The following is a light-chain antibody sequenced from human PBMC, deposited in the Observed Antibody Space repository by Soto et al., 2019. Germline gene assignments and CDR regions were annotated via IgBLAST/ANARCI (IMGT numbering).Light chain of an antibody. CDR2: GAS. J-gene: IGKJ4*01. CDR3: QQYNNWPPVT. CDR1: QSVSSN. Sequence: EIVMTQSPATLSVSPGERATLSCRASQSVSSNLAWYQQKPGQAPRLLIYGASTRATGIPARFSGSGSGTEFTLSISSLQSEDFAVYYCQQYNNWPPVTLGGGTKVDIK. V-gene: IGKV3-15*01.